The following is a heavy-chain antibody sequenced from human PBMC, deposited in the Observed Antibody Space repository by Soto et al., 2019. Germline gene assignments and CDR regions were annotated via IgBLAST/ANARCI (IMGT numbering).Heavy chain of an antibody. D-gene: IGHD4-17*01. CDR2: ISYNGGST. V-gene: IGHV3-64*01. J-gene: IGHJ4*02. CDR3: ARAATVTKDYFDS. Sequence: GGSLRLSCAASGFTFSTYSMHWVRQAPGKGLEYVSSISYNGGSTYYSNSVRGRFTISRDNSKNTLYLQMGSLRAEDLAVYYCARAATVTKDYFDSWGQGTLVTVSS. CDR1: GFTFSTYS.